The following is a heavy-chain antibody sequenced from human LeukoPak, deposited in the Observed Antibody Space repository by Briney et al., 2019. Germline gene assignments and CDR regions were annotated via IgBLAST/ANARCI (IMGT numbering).Heavy chain of an antibody. CDR1: GYSISSGYY. J-gene: IGHJ3*02. CDR2: IYHSGST. Sequence: SETLSLTCTVSGYSISSGYYWGWIRQPPGKGLEWIGSIYHSGSTYYNPSLKSRVTISVDTSKNQFSLKLSSVTAADTAVYYCTGRNYYDMSIWGQGTMVTVSS. CDR3: TGRNYYDMSI. D-gene: IGHD3-9*01. V-gene: IGHV4-38-2*02.